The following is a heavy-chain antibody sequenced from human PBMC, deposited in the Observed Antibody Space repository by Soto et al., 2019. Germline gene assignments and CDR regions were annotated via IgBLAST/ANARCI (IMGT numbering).Heavy chain of an antibody. J-gene: IGHJ4*02. CDR1: GFTFSSYS. Sequence: EVQLVESGGGLVKPGGSLRLSCAASGFTFSSYSMNWVRQAPGKGLEWVSSISSSSSYIYYADSVKGRFTIPRDNAKNSLYLQMNSLRAEDTAVYYCAREESYYDSSGYSYYFDYWGQGTLVTVSS. D-gene: IGHD3-22*01. CDR3: AREESYYDSSGYSYYFDY. V-gene: IGHV3-21*01. CDR2: ISSSSSYI.